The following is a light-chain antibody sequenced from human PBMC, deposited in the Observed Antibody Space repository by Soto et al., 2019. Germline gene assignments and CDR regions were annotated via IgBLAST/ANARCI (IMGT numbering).Light chain of an antibody. J-gene: IGLJ2*01. CDR3: QTWGSGIVV. Sequence: QPVLTQSPSASASLGASVKLTCTLSSGHSNYAIAWHQQQSEKGPRYLMKLNSDGSHSKGDGIPDRFSGSSSGAERYLTISSLQSEAEADYYCQTWGSGIVVFGGGIQLTVL. CDR2: LNSDGSH. CDR1: SGHSNYA. V-gene: IGLV4-69*01.